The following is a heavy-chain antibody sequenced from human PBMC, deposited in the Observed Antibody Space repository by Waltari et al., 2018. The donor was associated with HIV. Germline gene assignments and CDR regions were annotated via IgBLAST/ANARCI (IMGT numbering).Heavy chain of an antibody. Sequence: VRLMESGGGLVEPGGSLPISGAASGFPFSRYTMNWIRHIPGKGREWLASISRDNRESYYIDSIKGRFTISRDNAANSVFLHMDRLRVDDTAQYFCVRDDPGYEPIDYWGRGTRVTVSS. CDR1: GFPFSRYT. CDR2: ISRDNRES. D-gene: IGHD2-2*01. CDR3: VRDDPGYEPIDY. J-gene: IGHJ4*02. V-gene: IGHV3-21*02.